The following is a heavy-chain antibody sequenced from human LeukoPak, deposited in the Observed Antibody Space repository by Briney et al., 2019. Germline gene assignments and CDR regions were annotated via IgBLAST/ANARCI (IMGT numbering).Heavy chain of an antibody. CDR1: GFTFSSYA. CDR2: ISGSGGST. CDR3: AKDLSRRGDYSDYYYYYGMDV. J-gene: IGHJ6*02. V-gene: IGHV3-23*01. D-gene: IGHD4-17*01. Sequence: GGSLRLSCAASGFTFSSYAMSWVRQAPGKGLEWVSAISGSGGSTYYADSVKGRFTISRDNSKNTLYLQMNSLRAEDTAVYYCAKDLSRRGDYSDYYYYYGMDVWGQGTTVTVSS.